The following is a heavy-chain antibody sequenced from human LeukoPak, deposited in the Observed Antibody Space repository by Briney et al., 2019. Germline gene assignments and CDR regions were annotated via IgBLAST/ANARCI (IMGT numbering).Heavy chain of an antibody. CDR2: ISRTSEST. D-gene: IGHD4-23*01. J-gene: IGHJ6*03. V-gene: IGHV3-21*01. Sequence: GGSLRLSCAASGFSFNTYSMTWVRQAPGKGLEWVSIISRTSESTFYADSVKGRFTISRDNAKNSLYLQMNSLRAEDTALYYCARDGDTVLTRGYYYYMDVWGKGTTVTVSS. CDR3: ARDGDTVLTRGYYYYMDV. CDR1: GFSFNTYS.